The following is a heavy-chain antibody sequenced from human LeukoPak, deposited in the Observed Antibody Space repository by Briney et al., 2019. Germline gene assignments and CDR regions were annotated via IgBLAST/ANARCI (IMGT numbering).Heavy chain of an antibody. CDR3: ARALPHCSSTSCYPGWFDP. V-gene: IGHV1-18*01. J-gene: IGHJ5*02. CDR1: GYTFTSYG. CDR2: ISAYNGNT. D-gene: IGHD2-2*01. Sequence: ASVKVSCKASGYTFTSYGISWVRQAPGQGLEWMGWISAYNGNTNYTQKLQGRVTMTTDTSTSTAYMELRSLRSDDTAVYYCARALPHCSSTSCYPGWFDPWGQGTLVTVSS.